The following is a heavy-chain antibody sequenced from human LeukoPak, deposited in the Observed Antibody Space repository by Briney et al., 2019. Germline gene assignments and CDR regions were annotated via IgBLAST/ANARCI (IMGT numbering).Heavy chain of an antibody. D-gene: IGHD6-19*01. CDR1: GFPVISNY. V-gene: IGHV3-53*01. CDR3: ARDLKTSGWYGDFDY. Sequence: PGGSLRLSFVASGFPVISNYMSWVRQAPGKGLEWVSAIFSGGSTFYADSVTGRFTISRDNSKNTVYLEMNSLRAEDTAVYYCARDLKTSGWYGDFDYWGQGTLVTVSS. CDR2: IFSGGST. J-gene: IGHJ4*02.